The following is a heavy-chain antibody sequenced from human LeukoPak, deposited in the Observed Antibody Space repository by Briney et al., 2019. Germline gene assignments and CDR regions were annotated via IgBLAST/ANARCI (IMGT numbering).Heavy chain of an antibody. CDR2: IYYSGST. D-gene: IGHD2-21*02. Sequence: SETLSLTCTVSGGSISSYYWSWIRQPPGKGLEWIGYIYYSGSTNYNPSLKSRVTISVDTSKNQFSLKLSSVTAADTAVYYCARDGSYCVGDCYQGFDYWGQGTLVTVSS. J-gene: IGHJ4*02. CDR1: GGSISSYY. V-gene: IGHV4-59*01. CDR3: ARDGSYCVGDCYQGFDY.